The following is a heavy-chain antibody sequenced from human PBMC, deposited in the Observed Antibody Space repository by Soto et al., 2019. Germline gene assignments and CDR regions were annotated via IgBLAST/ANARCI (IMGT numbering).Heavy chain of an antibody. V-gene: IGHV3-53*01. CDR1: GFAVSSKY. CDR3: VRTTGWPGFDF. Sequence: EVQLVESGGGLIQPGGSLRLSCAASGFAVSSKYMTWVRQAPGKGLEWVSVIYGGGTTYYADSVKSRFTIYRDTSKNTLYLQMNSLGAEDRTVYYCVRTTGWPGFDFWGQGTLVTVSS. J-gene: IGHJ4*02. CDR2: IYGGGTT. D-gene: IGHD6-19*01.